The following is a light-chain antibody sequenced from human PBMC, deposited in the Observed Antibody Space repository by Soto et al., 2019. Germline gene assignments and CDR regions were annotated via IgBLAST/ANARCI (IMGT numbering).Light chain of an antibody. Sequence: ALTQTPGTVSLSPRERATLPCRASQSVRSTYLAWYQQRPGQAPRRLIYEASSRATGIPDRFSGSGSGTEFTLTISSLESEDFAVYYCQQYNNWWTFGQGTKV. CDR3: QQYNNWWT. CDR1: QSVRSTY. J-gene: IGKJ1*01. V-gene: IGKV3D-20*02. CDR2: EAS.